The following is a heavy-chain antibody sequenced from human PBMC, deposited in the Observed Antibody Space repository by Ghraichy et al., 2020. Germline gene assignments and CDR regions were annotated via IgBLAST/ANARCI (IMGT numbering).Heavy chain of an antibody. CDR3: ARGPRKQLHYYGSGSYYNY. CDR2: INHSGST. D-gene: IGHD3-10*01. V-gene: IGHV4-34*01. J-gene: IGHJ4*02. Sequence: SQTLSLTCAVYGGSFSGYYWSWIRQPPGKGLEWIGEINHSGSTNYNPSLKSRVTISVDTSKNQFSLKLSSVTAADTAVYYCARGPRKQLHYYGSGSYYNYWGQGTLVTVSS. CDR1: GGSFSGYY.